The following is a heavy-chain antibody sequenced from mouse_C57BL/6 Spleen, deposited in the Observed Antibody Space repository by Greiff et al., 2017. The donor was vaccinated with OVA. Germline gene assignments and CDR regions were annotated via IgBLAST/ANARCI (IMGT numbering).Heavy chain of an antibody. Sequence: SGPELVKPGASVKMSCKASGYTFTDYNMHWVKQSHGKSLEWIGYINPNNGGTSYNQKFKGKATLTVNKSSSTAYMELRSLTSEDSAVYYCARWEVATDYYAMDYWGQGTSVTVSS. J-gene: IGHJ4*01. CDR1: GYTFTDYN. CDR3: ARWEVATDYYAMDY. V-gene: IGHV1-22*01. CDR2: INPNNGGT. D-gene: IGHD1-1*01.